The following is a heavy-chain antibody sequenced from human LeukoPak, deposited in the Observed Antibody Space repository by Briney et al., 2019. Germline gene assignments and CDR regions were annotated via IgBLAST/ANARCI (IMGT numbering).Heavy chain of an antibody. CDR2: ISSSSSTI. D-gene: IGHD3-10*01. CDR3: ARVLRIQGVNRFDP. J-gene: IGHJ5*02. Sequence: PGGSLRLSCAASGFTFSSYSMNWVRQAPGKGLEWVSYISSSSSTIYYADSVKGRFTISRDNAKNSLYLQMNSLRDEDTAVYYCARVLRIQGVNRFDPWGQGTLVTVSS. CDR1: GFTFSSYS. V-gene: IGHV3-48*02.